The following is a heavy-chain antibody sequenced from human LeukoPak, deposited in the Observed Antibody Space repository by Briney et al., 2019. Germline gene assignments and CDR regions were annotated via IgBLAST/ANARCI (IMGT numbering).Heavy chain of an antibody. J-gene: IGHJ4*02. Sequence: PGRSLRLSCAASGFTFSSYAMHWVRQAPGKGLEWVAVISYGGSNKYYADSVKGRFTISRDNSKNTLYLQMSSLRAEDTAVYYCARAPGSTAIWGQGTLVTVSS. CDR3: ARAPGSTAI. V-gene: IGHV3-30*15. CDR2: ISYGGSNK. CDR1: GFTFSSYA. D-gene: IGHD1-26*01.